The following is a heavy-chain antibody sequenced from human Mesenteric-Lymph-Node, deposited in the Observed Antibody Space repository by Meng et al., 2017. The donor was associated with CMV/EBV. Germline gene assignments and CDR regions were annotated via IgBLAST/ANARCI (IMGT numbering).Heavy chain of an antibody. J-gene: IGHJ6*02. CDR2: IGTDGET. CDR1: GFTFSRSI. V-gene: IGHV3-13*01. CDR3: ASVGAAVSFYGIDV. D-gene: IGHD1-26*01. Sequence: GESLKISCAASGFTFSRSIMHWVRQATGKGLEWVSAIGTDGETYYAGSVKGRFSISRDDAKSPFCLQMNNLRPGDTAVYYCASVGAAVSFYGIDVWGQGTTVTVSS.